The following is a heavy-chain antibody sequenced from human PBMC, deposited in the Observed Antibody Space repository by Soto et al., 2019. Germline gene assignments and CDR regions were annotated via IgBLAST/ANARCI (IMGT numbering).Heavy chain of an antibody. CDR2: IYYSGST. Sequence: PLETHPHTSTVSGGSSISYYWSWIRQPPGKGLEWIGYIYYSGSTNYNPSLKSRVTISVDTSKNQFSLKLSSVTAADTAVCYCAGRDNYYYYGMDVWGQGTTVTVSS. V-gene: IGHV4-59*01. CDR3: AGRDNYYYYGMDV. CDR1: GGSSISYY. J-gene: IGHJ6*02. D-gene: IGHD3-10*01.